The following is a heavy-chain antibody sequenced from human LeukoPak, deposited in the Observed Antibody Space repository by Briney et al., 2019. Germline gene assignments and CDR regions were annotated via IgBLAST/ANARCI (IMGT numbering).Heavy chain of an antibody. Sequence: GGSLRLSCAASGFTVSSNYMSWVRQAPGKGLEWVSVIYSGGSPFYADSVKGRFTISRDNSKNTVYLQMNNLRVEDTAVYYCARGRQCDVWGQGTLVTVSS. V-gene: IGHV3-53*01. J-gene: IGHJ4*02. CDR1: GFTVSSNY. CDR2: IYSGGSP. CDR3: ARGRQCDV. D-gene: IGHD2-21*02.